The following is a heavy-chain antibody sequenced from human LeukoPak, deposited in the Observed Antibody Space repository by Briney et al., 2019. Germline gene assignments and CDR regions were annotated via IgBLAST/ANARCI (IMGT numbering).Heavy chain of an antibody. J-gene: IGHJ5*02. Sequence: SETLSLTCTVSGGSISPYYWTWIRQPAGKGLEWIGYIYYSGSTNYNPSLKSRVTISVDTSKNQFSLKLSSVTAADTAVYYCARGSGTGDNWFDPWGQGTLVTVSS. CDR1: GGSISPYY. D-gene: IGHD1-1*01. V-gene: IGHV4-59*01. CDR3: ARGSGTGDNWFDP. CDR2: IYYSGST.